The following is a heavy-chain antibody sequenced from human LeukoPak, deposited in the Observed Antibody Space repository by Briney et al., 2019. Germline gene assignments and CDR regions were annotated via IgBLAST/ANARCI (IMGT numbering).Heavy chain of an antibody. CDR3: ARSRTGYYFDY. V-gene: IGHV3-48*01. D-gene: IGHD3-9*01. J-gene: IGHJ4*02. CDR2: ISSGSSTI. Sequence: GGSLRLSCAASGFAFSGYSMNWVRQAPGKGLEWLSYISSGSSTIYYADSVMGRFTISRDNAKNSLYLQMNSLRAEDTAVYYCARSRTGYYFDYWGQGTLVTVSS. CDR1: GFAFSGYS.